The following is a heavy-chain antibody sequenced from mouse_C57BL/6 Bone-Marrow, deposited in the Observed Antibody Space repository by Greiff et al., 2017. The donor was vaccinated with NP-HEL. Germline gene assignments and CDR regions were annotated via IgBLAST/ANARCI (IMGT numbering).Heavy chain of an antibody. CDR3: ARHYDYDGAY. V-gene: IGHV5-12*01. D-gene: IGHD2-4*01. CDR2: ISNGGGST. Sequence: EVKLMESGGGLVQPGGSLKLSCAASGFTFSDYYMYWVRQTPEKRLEWVAYISNGGGSTYYPDTVKGRFTISRDNAKNTLYLQMSRLKSEDTAMYYCARHYDYDGAYWGQGTLVTVSA. CDR1: GFTFSDYY. J-gene: IGHJ3*01.